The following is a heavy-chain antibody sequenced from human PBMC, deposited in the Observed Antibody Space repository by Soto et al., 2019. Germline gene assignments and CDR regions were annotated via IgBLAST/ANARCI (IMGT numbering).Heavy chain of an antibody. CDR3: AKAYNRLWFGEFYTGMDV. CDR2: ISGSGGST. CDR1: GFTFSSYA. V-gene: IGHV3-23*01. D-gene: IGHD3-10*01. Sequence: GGSLRLSCAASGFTFSSYAMSWVRQAPGKGLEWVSAISGSGGSTYYADSVKGRFTISRDNSKNTLYLQMNSLRAEDTAVYYCAKAYNRLWFGEFYTGMDVWGQGTTVTVSS. J-gene: IGHJ6*02.